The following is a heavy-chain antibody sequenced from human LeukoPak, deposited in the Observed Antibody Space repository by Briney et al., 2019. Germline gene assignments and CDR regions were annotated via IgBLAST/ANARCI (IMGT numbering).Heavy chain of an antibody. D-gene: IGHD4-17*01. CDR1: GSTLPDYW. V-gene: IGHV5-51*01. CDR3: ARDYGDYISWFDL. J-gene: IGHJ5*02. Sequence: GESLQISRQGSGSTLPDYWVDGVRQVPGQSLEWMGIIYPADSDTRYSPSFQGQVTISADKSINTAYLQWSTLKASDTAMYYCARDYGDYISWFDLWGQGTLVTVSS. CDR2: IYPADSDT.